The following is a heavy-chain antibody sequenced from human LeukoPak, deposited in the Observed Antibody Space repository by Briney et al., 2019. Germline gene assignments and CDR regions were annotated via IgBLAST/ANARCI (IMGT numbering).Heavy chain of an antibody. CDR1: GGSIRRSN. Sequence: PSETLSLTCAVPGGSIRRSNWRCMPQPPGKGLEWIGYIYYSGSTNYNPSLKSRVTISVDTSKNQFSLKLSSVTAADTAVYYCASNDYGSGSLNYWGQGNLVTVSS. D-gene: IGHD3-10*01. J-gene: IGHJ4*02. CDR2: IYYSGST. CDR3: ASNDYGSGSLNY. V-gene: IGHV4-59*08.